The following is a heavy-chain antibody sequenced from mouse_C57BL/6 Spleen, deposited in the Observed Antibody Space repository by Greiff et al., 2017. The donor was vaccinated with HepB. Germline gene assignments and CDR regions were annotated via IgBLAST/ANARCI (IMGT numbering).Heavy chain of an antibody. CDR1: GYSITSGYY. D-gene: IGHD2-1*01. CDR2: ISYDGSN. V-gene: IGHV3-6*01. Sequence: EVKLMESGPGLVKPSQSLSLTCSVTGYSITSGYYWNWIRQFPGNKLEWMGYISYDGSNNYNPSLKNRISITRDTSKNQFFLKLNSVTTEDTATYYCASMIYYGNLYYFDYWGQGTTLTVSS. J-gene: IGHJ2*01. CDR3: ASMIYYGNLYYFDY.